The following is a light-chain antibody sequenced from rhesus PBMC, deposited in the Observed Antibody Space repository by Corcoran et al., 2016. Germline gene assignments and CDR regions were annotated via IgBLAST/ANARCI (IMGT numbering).Light chain of an antibody. Sequence: DIQMAQSPPSLSASVGDRVTITCRASQGITNDLAWYQQKPGEPPRLLIYEASDLQSGIPSRFSGNGSGTDFTLTIHSLQPGDSATYFCPHYYRTPLTFGGGTTVEI. CDR2: EAS. CDR1: QGITND. J-gene: IGKJ4*01. V-gene: IGKV1-25*01. CDR3: PHYYRTPLT.